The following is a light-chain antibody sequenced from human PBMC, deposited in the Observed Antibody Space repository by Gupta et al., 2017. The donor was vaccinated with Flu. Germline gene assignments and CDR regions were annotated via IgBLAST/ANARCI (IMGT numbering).Light chain of an antibody. CDR2: KAS. J-gene: IGKJ1*01. V-gene: IGKV1-5*03. CDR3: QQDDTYWT. CDR1: QSISSW. Sequence: SPSTLSASVGDRVTITCRASQSISSWLNWYQQKPGKAPKLLIYKASRLESGVPSRFSGSGSGTEFTLISSSLQPDDFATYYCQQDDTYWTFGQGTKVEIK.